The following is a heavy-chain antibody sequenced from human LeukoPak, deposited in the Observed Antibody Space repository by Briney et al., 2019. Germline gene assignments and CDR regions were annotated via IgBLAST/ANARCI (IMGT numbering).Heavy chain of an antibody. CDR1: GVSFSGYY. CDR3: ARGRVWIDV. Sequence: SETLSLTCAVYGVSFSGYYWSWIRQPPGKGLEWIGEINHSGSTNYNPSLKSRVTISVDTSKNQFSLKLSSVTAADTAVYYCARGRVWIDVWGQGTTVTVSS. D-gene: IGHD1-1*01. CDR2: INHSGST. J-gene: IGHJ6*02. V-gene: IGHV4-34*01.